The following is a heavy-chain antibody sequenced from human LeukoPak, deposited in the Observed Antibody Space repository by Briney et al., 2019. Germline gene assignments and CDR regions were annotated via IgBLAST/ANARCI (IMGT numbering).Heavy chain of an antibody. J-gene: IGHJ6*02. Sequence: GRSLTLSCAAAGFTFSSYGMHWVRQAPGKGLEWVAVIWFDGSNKYYADSVKSRFTISRDNSKNTLYLQMNSLRAADTAVYYCARDSYYISGSYYYYYGMDVWAKGPRSPSP. CDR3: ARDSYYISGSYYYYYGMDV. D-gene: IGHD3-10*01. CDR1: GFTFSSYG. CDR2: IWFDGSNK. V-gene: IGHV3-33*01.